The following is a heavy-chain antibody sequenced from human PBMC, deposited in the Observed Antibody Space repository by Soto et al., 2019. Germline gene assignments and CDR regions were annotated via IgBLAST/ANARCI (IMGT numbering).Heavy chain of an antibody. CDR2: LNPSGST. CDR1: GGSFSGYY. D-gene: IGHD6-19*01. V-gene: IGHV4-34*01. CDR3: ARGREQWLVDAFDI. J-gene: IGHJ3*02. Sequence: LETLSLTCAVYGGSFSGYYWSWIRQPPGKGLEWIGELNPSGSTNYHPSLKSRVTVSADTSKNQLSLRLNSVTAADTALYYCARGREQWLVDAFDIWGQGTMVTVSS.